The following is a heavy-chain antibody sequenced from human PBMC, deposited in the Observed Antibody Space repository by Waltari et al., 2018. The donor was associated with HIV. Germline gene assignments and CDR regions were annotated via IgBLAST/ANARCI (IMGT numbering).Heavy chain of an antibody. CDR2: IYSGGST. Sequence: VRQAPGKGLEWVSVIYSGGSTYYADSVKGRFTISRDNSKNTLYLQMNSLRAEDTAVYYCARVNYYYYGMDVWGQGTTVTVSS. J-gene: IGHJ6*02. V-gene: IGHV3-53*01. CDR3: ARVNYYYYGMDV.